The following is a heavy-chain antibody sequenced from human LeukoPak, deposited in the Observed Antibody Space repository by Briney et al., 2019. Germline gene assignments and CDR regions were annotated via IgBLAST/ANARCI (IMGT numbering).Heavy chain of an antibody. Sequence: SETLSLTCTVSGGSISSYYWSWIRQPPGKGLEWIAYMYYSGSTNYNPSLRSRVTISVDTSKNQFSLKLSSVTAADTAVYYCARVQLGGYYYYMDGWGKGTTVTISS. D-gene: IGHD1-1*01. V-gene: IGHV4-59*01. CDR2: MYYSGST. J-gene: IGHJ6*03. CDR1: GGSISSYY. CDR3: ARVQLGGYYYYMDG.